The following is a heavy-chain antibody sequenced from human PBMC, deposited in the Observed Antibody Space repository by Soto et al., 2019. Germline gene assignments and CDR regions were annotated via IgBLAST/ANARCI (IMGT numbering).Heavy chain of an antibody. CDR3: ARHQGLSVFGVVTPCWFYP. D-gene: IGHD3-3*01. Sequence: QLQLQESGPGLVKPSETLSLTCTVSGGSISSSSYYWGWIRQPPEKGLEWIGSIYYSGSTYYNPSLKRLATISVDTSKNQCSLKLSSVTAADTAVYYCARHQGLSVFGVVTPCWFYPWGQGSLVTVSS. CDR2: IYYSGST. J-gene: IGHJ5*02. V-gene: IGHV4-39*01. CDR1: GGSISSSSYY.